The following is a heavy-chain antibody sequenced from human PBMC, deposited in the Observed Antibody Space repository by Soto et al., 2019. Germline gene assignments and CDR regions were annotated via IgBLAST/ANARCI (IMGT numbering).Heavy chain of an antibody. CDR1: GGSFSGYY. Sequence: PSETLSLTCAVYGGSFSGYYWSWIRQPPGKGLEWIGEINHSGSTNYNPSLKSRVTISVDTSKNQFSLKLSSVTAADTAVYYCAGENLVWYAHYYYGMDVWGQGTTVTVSS. V-gene: IGHV4-34*01. CDR3: AGENLVWYAHYYYGMDV. J-gene: IGHJ6*02. CDR2: INHSGST. D-gene: IGHD6-13*01.